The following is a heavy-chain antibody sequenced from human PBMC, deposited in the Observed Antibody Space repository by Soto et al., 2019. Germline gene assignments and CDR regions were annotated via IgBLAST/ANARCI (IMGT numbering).Heavy chain of an antibody. J-gene: IGHJ4*02. CDR3: ARDSHLLRSELDYFDY. CDR1: GFTFSSYA. D-gene: IGHD3-3*01. Sequence: QVQLVESGGGVVQPGRSLRLSCAASGFTFSSYAMHWVRQAPGKGLEWVAVISYDGSNKYYADSVKGRFTISRDNSKNTLYLQMNILRAEDTAVYYCARDSHLLRSELDYFDYWGQGTLVTVSS. CDR2: ISYDGSNK. V-gene: IGHV3-30-3*01.